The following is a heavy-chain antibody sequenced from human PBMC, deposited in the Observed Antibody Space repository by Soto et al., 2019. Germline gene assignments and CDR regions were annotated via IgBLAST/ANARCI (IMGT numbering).Heavy chain of an antibody. Sequence: PSETLSLTCTVSGGSIISGDYYWIWIRQPPGKGLEWIGYIYYSGSTYYNPSLKSRVTISLDTSKNQFSLKLSSVTAADTAVYYCAREAAYYYDSSGYSQYFDYWGQGTLVTVSS. V-gene: IGHV4-30-4*01. D-gene: IGHD3-22*01. CDR1: GGSIISGDYY. CDR2: IYYSGST. CDR3: AREAAYYYDSSGYSQYFDY. J-gene: IGHJ4*02.